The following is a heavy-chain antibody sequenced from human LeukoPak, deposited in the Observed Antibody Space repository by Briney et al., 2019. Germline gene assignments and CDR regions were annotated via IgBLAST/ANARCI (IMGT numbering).Heavy chain of an antibody. J-gene: IGHJ6*04. V-gene: IGHV3-30*04. CDR3: ARGGRPGIQFRGFGMDV. Sequence: GGSLRLYCAASGFTFSSYAMHWVRQATGKGLEWVAIVSYDGGNKYYADSVKGRFTISRDNSINTLYLQVSSLRAEDTAVYYCARGGRPGIQFRGFGMDVWGKGTTVTVSS. CDR1: GFTFSSYA. CDR2: VSYDGGNK. D-gene: IGHD6-13*01.